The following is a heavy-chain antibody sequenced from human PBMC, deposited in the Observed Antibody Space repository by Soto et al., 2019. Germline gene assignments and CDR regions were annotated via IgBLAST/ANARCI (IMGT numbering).Heavy chain of an antibody. CDR3: ARGVAGSGFDL. J-gene: IGHJ4*02. CDR1: GDSVSSNTAA. V-gene: IGHV6-1*01. Sequence: SQTRSLTCAISGDSVSSNTAAWNWIRSSPSRGLEWLGRTYYRSNWRHDYAVSVKSRITVNPDTSKNHFSLQLNSVTPDDTAVYYCARGVAGSGFDLWGQGTLVPV. CDR2: TYYRSNWRH. D-gene: IGHD6-19*01.